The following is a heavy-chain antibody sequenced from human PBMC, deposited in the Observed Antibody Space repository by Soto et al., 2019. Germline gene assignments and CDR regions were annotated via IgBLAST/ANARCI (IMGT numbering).Heavy chain of an antibody. CDR3: ARDEESGTYYPFYY. J-gene: IGHJ4*02. V-gene: IGHV4-59*01. CDR1: GGSISGYY. Sequence: PSETLSLTCSVSGGSISGYYWSWIRQPPGKELEWIGYIYYTGSTSYNPSLKSRVTISVDTSRNQFSLKLNSVTAADTAVYYCARDEESGTYYPFYYWGQGNLVTVSS. D-gene: IGHD1-26*01. CDR2: IYYTGST.